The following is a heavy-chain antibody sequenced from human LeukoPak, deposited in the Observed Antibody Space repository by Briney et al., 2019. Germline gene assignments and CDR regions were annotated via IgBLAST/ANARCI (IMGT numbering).Heavy chain of an antibody. V-gene: IGHV4-38-2*02. CDR1: GYSISSGYY. CDR3: ARSSGGDTTFDY. D-gene: IGHD4-17*01. Sequence: PSETLSLTCTVSGYSISSGYYWGWIRQPPGKGLDWIGSIYHSGSTYYNPSLKSRVTISVDTSKNQFSLKLSSVTAADTAVYYCARSSGGDTTFDYWGQGTLVTVSS. CDR2: IYHSGST. J-gene: IGHJ4*02.